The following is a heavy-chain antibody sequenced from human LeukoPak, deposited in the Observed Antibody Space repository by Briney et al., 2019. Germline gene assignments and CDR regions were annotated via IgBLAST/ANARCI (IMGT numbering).Heavy chain of an antibody. V-gene: IGHV4-59*01. J-gene: IGHJ5*02. CDR2: IYYSGST. Sequence: SETLSLTCTVSGGSISSYYWSWIRQPPGKGLEWIGYIYYSGSTNYNPSLKSRVTISVDTSKNQFSLKLSSVTAADTAIYYCAAGGYYSFLVSWGQGTLVTVSS. CDR3: AAGGYYSFLVS. CDR1: GGSISSYY. D-gene: IGHD3-10*01.